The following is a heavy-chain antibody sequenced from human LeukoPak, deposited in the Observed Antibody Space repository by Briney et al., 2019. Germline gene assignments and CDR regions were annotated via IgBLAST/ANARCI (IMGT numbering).Heavy chain of an antibody. CDR2: IYYSGST. J-gene: IGHJ4*02. D-gene: IGHD4-17*01. Sequence: SETLSLTCTVSGGSIRSSYYYWGWIRQPPGKGLEWIGSIYYSGSTYYNPSLKSRVTISVDTSKNQFSLKLSSVTAADTAVYYCARRVATVTPYFDYWGQGTLVTVSS. V-gene: IGHV4-39*01. CDR1: GGSIRSSYYY. CDR3: ARRVATVTPYFDY.